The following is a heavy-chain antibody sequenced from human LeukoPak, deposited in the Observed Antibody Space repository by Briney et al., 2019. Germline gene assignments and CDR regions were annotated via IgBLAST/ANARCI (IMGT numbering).Heavy chain of an antibody. CDR1: GGSISSSF. CDR3: ASHSSGYFFWFDP. Sequence: SETLSLTCTVSGGSISSSFWSWIRQPPGKGLEWIGYIYHSGTTNYNPSLKSRLTISVDTSKNQFSLKLTSVTAADTAAYYCASHSSGYFFWFDPWGQGTLVTVSS. J-gene: IGHJ5*02. D-gene: IGHD3-22*01. V-gene: IGHV4-59*01. CDR2: IYHSGTT.